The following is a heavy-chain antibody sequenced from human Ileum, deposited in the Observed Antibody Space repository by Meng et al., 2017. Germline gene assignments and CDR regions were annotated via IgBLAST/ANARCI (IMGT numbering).Heavy chain of an antibody. CDR2: IYSGGST. CDR3: ARGGKDFWGGGFFDY. J-gene: IGHJ4*02. D-gene: IGHD3-3*01. V-gene: IGHV3-53*01. CDR1: CFTVSSNY. Sequence: EVQAVAAGGGLLRQGGALRLSCAAVCFTVSSNYMSWVRQDPGKGVGWLSVIYSGGSTNYADSVKGRFTISRDNSKNTLYLKMNSLRAEDTAVYYCARGGKDFWGGGFFDYWGQGTLVTVSS.